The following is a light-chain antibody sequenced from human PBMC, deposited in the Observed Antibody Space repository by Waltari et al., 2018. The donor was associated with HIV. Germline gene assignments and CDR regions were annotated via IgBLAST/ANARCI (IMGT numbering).Light chain of an antibody. Sequence: QSALTQPASVSGSPGQSITISCTGTSSDVGGYNYVSWYQHHPGKAPKLMICEVSNRPSGVSDRFAGSKSGNTASLTISGLQAEDEADYYCSSYTSISTHVFGTGTKVTVL. CDR1: SSDVGGYNY. V-gene: IGLV2-14*01. CDR2: EVS. CDR3: SSYTSISTHV. J-gene: IGLJ1*01.